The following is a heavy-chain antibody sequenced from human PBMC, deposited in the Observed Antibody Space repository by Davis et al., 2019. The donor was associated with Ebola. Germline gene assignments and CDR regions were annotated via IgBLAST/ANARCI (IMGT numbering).Heavy chain of an antibody. D-gene: IGHD2-15*01. CDR1: GGSISSYY. CDR2: IYTSGTT. Sequence: SETLSLTCTVSGGSISSYYWGWIRQPAGKGLEWIGRIYTSGTTNYNPSLNSRVTISVDTSKNQFSLNLSSVTAADTAVYYCATASYCSGGSCYLTTDYYYGMDVWGQGTTVTVSS. J-gene: IGHJ6*02. V-gene: IGHV4-4*07. CDR3: ATASYCSGGSCYLTTDYYYGMDV.